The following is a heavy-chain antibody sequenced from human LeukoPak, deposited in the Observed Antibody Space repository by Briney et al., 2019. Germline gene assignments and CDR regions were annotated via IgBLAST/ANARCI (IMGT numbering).Heavy chain of an antibody. CDR3: ARDQGYSYGYDY. D-gene: IGHD5-18*01. CDR2: SYYSGST. Sequence: ASETLSLTCTVSGDSISSGGYYWSWIRQHPGKGLEWIGYSYYSGSTYYNPSLKSRVTISIDTSKNQFSLKLNSVTAADTAVYYCARDQGYSYGYDYWGQGTLVAVSS. J-gene: IGHJ4*02. V-gene: IGHV4-31*03. CDR1: GDSISSGGYY.